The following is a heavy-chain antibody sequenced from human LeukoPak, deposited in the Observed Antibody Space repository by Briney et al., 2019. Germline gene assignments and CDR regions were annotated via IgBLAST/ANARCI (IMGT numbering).Heavy chain of an antibody. V-gene: IGHV3-66*01. CDR3: ATRGRSGYYYGMDV. D-gene: IGHD1-26*01. J-gene: IGHJ6*02. Sequence: GGSLRLFCAASGFIVSNNYMSWARQAPGKGLEWVSIISTRGTTYYADSVKGRFTISRDNSQNTLYLQMNSLRAEDTAVYYCATRGRSGYYYGMDVWGQGTTVTVSS. CDR1: GFIVSNNY. CDR2: ISTRGTT.